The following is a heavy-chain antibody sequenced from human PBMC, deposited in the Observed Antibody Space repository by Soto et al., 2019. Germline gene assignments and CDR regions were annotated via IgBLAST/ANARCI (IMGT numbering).Heavy chain of an antibody. D-gene: IGHD3-10*01. Sequence: SVKVSYTASGYPFTGYYVHWVRQAPGQGLEWMGWINPNSGGTNYAQKFQGRVTMTRDTSISTAYMELSRLRTDDSAVYYCARGSELIHFYFDSWGQGTLVTVSS. CDR2: INPNSGGT. CDR3: ARGSELIHFYFDS. V-gene: IGHV1-2*02. J-gene: IGHJ4*02. CDR1: GYPFTGYY.